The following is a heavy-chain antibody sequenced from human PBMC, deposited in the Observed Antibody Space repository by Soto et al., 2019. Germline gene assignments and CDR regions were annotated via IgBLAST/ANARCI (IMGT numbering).Heavy chain of an antibody. CDR3: ARGRGATDAFDI. CDR2: IYHSGST. J-gene: IGHJ3*02. V-gene: IGHV4-30-2*01. D-gene: IGHD1-26*01. CDR1: GGSISSGGYS. Sequence: PSETLSLTCAVSGGSISSGGYSWSWIRQPPGKGLEWIGYIYHSGSTYYNPSLKSRVTISVDRSKNQFSLKLSSVTAADTAVYYCARGRGATDAFDIWGQGTMVTVSS.